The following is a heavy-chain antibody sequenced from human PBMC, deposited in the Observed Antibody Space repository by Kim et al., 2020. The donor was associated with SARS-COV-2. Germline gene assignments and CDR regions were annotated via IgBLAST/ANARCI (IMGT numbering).Heavy chain of an antibody. CDR2: IYHSGST. J-gene: IGHJ5*02. V-gene: IGHV4-4*02. D-gene: IGHD3-22*01. CDR3: AGDYYYYDSSGYYAPFDP. CDR1: GGSISSSNW. Sequence: SETLSLTCAVSGGSISSSNWWSWVRQPPGKGLEWIGEIYHSGSTNYNPSLKSRVTISVDKSKNQFSLKLSSVTAADTAVYYCAGDYYYYDSSGYYAPFDPWGQGTLVTVSS.